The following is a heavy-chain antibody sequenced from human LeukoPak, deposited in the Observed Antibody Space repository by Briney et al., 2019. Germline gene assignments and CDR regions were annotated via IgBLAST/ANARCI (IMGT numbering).Heavy chain of an antibody. V-gene: IGHV1-24*01. J-gene: IGHJ2*01. D-gene: IGHD2-8*02. CDR1: GYTLTELS. CDR3: AAPKVVSPNKPFDL. CDR2: FDPEDGET. Sequence: GASVKVSCKVSGYTLTELSMHWVRQAPGKGLEWMGGFDPEDGETIYAQKFQGRVTMTEDTSTDTAYMELSSLRSEDTAVYYCAAPKVVSPNKPFDLWGRGTLVTVSS.